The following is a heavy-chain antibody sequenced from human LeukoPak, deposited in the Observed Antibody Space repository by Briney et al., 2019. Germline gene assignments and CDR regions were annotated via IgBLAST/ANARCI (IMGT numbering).Heavy chain of an antibody. J-gene: IGHJ4*02. V-gene: IGHV3-21*01. CDR2: ISSSSAHI. CDR1: GFTFSSYS. Sequence: GGSLRLSCAASGFTFSSYSMNWVRQAPGKGLEWVSFISSSSAHINYADSVKGRFTISRDNPRNSLYLLMNSLRAEDTAVYYCARDIGGSYTAIDYWGQGTLVTVSS. CDR3: ARDIGGSYTAIDY. D-gene: IGHD1-26*01.